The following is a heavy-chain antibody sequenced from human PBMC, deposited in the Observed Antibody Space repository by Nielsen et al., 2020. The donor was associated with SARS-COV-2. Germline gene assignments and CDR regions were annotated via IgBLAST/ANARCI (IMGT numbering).Heavy chain of an antibody. CDR2: LSYNGYT. CDR3: ARDRGAPYYHTDV. V-gene: IGHV4-59*01. Sequence: SETLSLTCIVSGGSISSYFWSWIRQPPGKGLEWIGYLSYNGYTNYNPSLKSRITISIDTSKNQFSLKLSSVTAADTAVYYCARDRGAPYYHTDVWGKGTTVTVSS. CDR1: GGSISSYF. J-gene: IGHJ6*03.